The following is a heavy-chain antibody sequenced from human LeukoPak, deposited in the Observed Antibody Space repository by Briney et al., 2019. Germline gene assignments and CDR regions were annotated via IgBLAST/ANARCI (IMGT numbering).Heavy chain of an antibody. D-gene: IGHD2-15*01. CDR1: GFTFSSYA. CDR3: AKVWWEQRGSAVDAFDI. Sequence: PGGSLRLSCAASGFTFSSYAMHWVRQAPGKGLEWVAVISYDGSNKYYADSVKGRFTISRDNSKNTLYLQMNSLRAEDTAVYYCAKVWWEQRGSAVDAFDIWGQGTMVTVSS. J-gene: IGHJ3*02. CDR2: ISYDGSNK. V-gene: IGHV3-30*04.